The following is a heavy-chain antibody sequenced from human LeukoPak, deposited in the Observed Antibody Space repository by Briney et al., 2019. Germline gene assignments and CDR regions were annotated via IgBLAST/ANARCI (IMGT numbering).Heavy chain of an antibody. D-gene: IGHD3-10*01. Sequence: GGSLRLSCSASGFTFSSYAMHWVRQAPGKGLEYVSAISNNGGSTFYADSVKGRFTISRDNSKNTLYLHMSSLRAEDTAVYYCVKGRGGYGSGSYYDYWGQGTQVTVSS. J-gene: IGHJ4*02. CDR2: ISNNGGST. V-gene: IGHV3-64D*09. CDR3: VKGRGGYGSGSYYDY. CDR1: GFTFSSYA.